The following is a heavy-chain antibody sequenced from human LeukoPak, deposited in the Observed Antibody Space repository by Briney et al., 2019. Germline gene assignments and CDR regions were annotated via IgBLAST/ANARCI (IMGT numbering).Heavy chain of an antibody. J-gene: IGHJ5*02. CDR1: GGSISRHF. D-gene: IGHD2-15*01. V-gene: IGHV4-4*07. CDR2: VSTSGSI. Sequence: PSETLSLTCTVSGGSISRHFCSWIRQPAGKGLEWIGRVSTSGSINYNPSLRSRITMSVDTSKNQFSLKLTSVTAADTAVYYCAKGDIVVGGGRNWFDPWGQGILVTVSS. CDR3: AKGDIVVGGGRNWFDP.